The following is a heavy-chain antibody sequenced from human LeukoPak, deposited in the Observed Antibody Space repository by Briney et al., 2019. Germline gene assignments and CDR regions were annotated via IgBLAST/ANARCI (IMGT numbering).Heavy chain of an antibody. CDR3: ARTSYCSSTSCYTQYY. CDR2: ISAYNGNT. J-gene: IGHJ4*02. CDR1: GYTFTSYG. D-gene: IGHD2-2*02. Sequence: ASVKVSCKASGYTFTSYGISWVRQAPGQGLEWMGWISAYNGNTNYAQKLQGRVTMTTDTSTSTAYMELRSLRSDDTAVYYCARTSYCSSTSCYTQYYWGQGTLLTVSS. V-gene: IGHV1-18*01.